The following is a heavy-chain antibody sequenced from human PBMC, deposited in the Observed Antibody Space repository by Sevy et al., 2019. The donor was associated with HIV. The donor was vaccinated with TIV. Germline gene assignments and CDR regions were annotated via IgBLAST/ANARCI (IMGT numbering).Heavy chain of an antibody. V-gene: IGHV3-11*01. CDR1: GFTFSDYY. D-gene: IGHD6-25*01. Sequence: GRSLRLSCAASGFTFSDYYMSWIRQAPGKGLEWVSYISSGGRTIYYADSVKGRFTISRDNAKNSLYLQMNSLRAEDTAVYYCARVRVAAADYYFDYWGQGTLVTVSS. CDR3: ARVRVAAADYYFDY. J-gene: IGHJ4*02. CDR2: ISSGGRTI.